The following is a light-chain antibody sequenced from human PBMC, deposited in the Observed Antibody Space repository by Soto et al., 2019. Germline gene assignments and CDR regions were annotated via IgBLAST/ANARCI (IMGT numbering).Light chain of an antibody. CDR3: GKWDSSLSGSV. CDR2: END. V-gene: IGLV1-51*02. CDR1: TSNIGNNY. Sequence: QSVLTQPPSVSAAPGQKVTISCSGSTSNIGNNYVSWFQQLPGTAPKLLIYENDKRPSGIPDRFSGSTSGTSATLGTTGLQTGDDADYYCGKWDSSLSGSVCATGTMSPS. J-gene: IGLJ1*01.